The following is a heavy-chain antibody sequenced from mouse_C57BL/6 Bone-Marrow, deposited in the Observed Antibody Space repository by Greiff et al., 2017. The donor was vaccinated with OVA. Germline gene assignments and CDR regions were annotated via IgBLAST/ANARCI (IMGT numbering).Heavy chain of an antibody. J-gene: IGHJ4*01. Sequence: VQLQQPGAELVRPGPSVKLSCKASGYTFTSYWMHWVKQRPGQGLEWIGVIDPSDSYTNYNQKFKDKATLTVDTSSSTAYMQLSSLTSEDSAVYDCARGDYYAMDYWGQGTSVTVSS. V-gene: IGHV1-59*01. CDR2: IDPSDSYT. CDR3: ARGDYYAMDY. CDR1: GYTFTSYW.